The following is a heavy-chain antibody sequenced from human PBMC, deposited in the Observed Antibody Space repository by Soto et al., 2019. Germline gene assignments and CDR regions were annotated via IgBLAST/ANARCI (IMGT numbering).Heavy chain of an antibody. CDR3: ARDPTYPDGIEVAGDAFDI. J-gene: IGHJ3*02. CDR2: ISYDGSNK. V-gene: IGHV3-30-3*01. CDR1: GFTFSSYA. Sequence: PGGSLRLSCAASGFTFSSYAMHWVRQAPGKGLEWVAVISYDGSNKYCADSVKGRFTISRDNSKNTLYLQMNSLRAEDTAVYYCARDPTYPDGIEVAGDAFDIWGQGTMVTVSS. D-gene: IGHD6-19*01.